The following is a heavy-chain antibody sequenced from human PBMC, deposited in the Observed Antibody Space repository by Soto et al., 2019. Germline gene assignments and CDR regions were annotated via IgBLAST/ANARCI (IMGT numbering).Heavy chain of an antibody. V-gene: IGHV4-39*02. CDR1: GGSVSYNSYY. CDR3: ARGRYCLTGRCFPNWFDS. Sequence: NPSETLSLTCSVSGGSVSYNSYYWGWIRQPPGKGLEWVGGIFYTGTTYYNPSLKDRLSISVDTSKNSFSLNLTSVTAADTAVYFCARGRYCLTGRCFPNWFDSWGQGALVTVSS. CDR2: IFYTGTT. D-gene: IGHD7-27*01. J-gene: IGHJ5*01.